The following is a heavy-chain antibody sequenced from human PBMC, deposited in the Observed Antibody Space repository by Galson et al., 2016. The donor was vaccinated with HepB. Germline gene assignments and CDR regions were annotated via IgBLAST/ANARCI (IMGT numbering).Heavy chain of an antibody. CDR3: AREGGGYTSFWPEYYYGMDV. Sequence: SLRLSCAASGFTFSTYRMNWVRQAPGKGLEWVSSISSSSAYIYYAESVKGRFTISRDNAKNSLYLQMTSLRPEDTAVYYCAREGGGYTSFWPEYYYGMDVWGQGTPVTVPS. J-gene: IGHJ6*02. D-gene: IGHD6-13*01. CDR2: ISSSSAYI. V-gene: IGHV3-21*01. CDR1: GFTFSTYR.